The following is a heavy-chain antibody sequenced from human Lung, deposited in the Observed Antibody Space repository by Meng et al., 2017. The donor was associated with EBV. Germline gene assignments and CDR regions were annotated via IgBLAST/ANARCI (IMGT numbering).Heavy chain of an antibody. V-gene: IGHV4-30-4*01. CDR1: GGSISSGDYY. D-gene: IGHD4-17*01. J-gene: IGHJ4*02. Sequence: QVQLQESGLGLVKPSPTLSLTCTVSGGSISSGDYYWSWIRQPPGKGLEWIGYIYYSGSTYYNPSLKSRVTISVDTSKNQFSLKLSSVTAADTAVYYCATIKERTTVTPFDYWGQGTLVTVSS. CDR2: IYYSGST. CDR3: ATIKERTTVTPFDY.